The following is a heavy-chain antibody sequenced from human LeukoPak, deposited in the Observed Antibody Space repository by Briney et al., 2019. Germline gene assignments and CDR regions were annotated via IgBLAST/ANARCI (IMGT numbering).Heavy chain of an antibody. CDR2: IWCDGSNK. V-gene: IGHV3-33*01. CDR3: ARDQYGMDV. Sequence: GRSLRLSCAASGFTFSSYGMHWVRQAPGKGLEWVAVIWCDGSNKYYADSVKGRFTISRDNSKNTPYLQMNSLRAEDTAVYYCARDQYGMDVWGQGTTVTVSS. J-gene: IGHJ6*02. CDR1: GFTFSSYG.